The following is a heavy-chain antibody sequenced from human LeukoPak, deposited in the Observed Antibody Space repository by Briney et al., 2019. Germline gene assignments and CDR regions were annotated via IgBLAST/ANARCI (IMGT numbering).Heavy chain of an antibody. CDR1: GFSFSNYW. V-gene: IGHV3-21*05. CDR2: ISPGGTDV. CDR3: ARTARVLDS. J-gene: IGHJ4*02. D-gene: IGHD5-18*01. Sequence: GGSLRLSCAASGFSFSNYWMNWVRQAPGKGLECLSYISPGGTDVIYADSVKGRFTISRDNAKNSIFLQMNDLRAEDTAVYYCARTARVLDSWGQGTLVTVSS.